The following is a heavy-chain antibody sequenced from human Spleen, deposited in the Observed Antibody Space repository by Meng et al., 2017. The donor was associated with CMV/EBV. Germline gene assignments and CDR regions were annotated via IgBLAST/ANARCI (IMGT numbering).Heavy chain of an antibody. V-gene: IGHV3-15*01. CDR1: GFTFSNAW. J-gene: IGHJ6*02. Sequence: GESLKISCAASGFTFSNAWMSWVRQAPGKGLEWVGRIKSKTDGGTTDYAAPVKGRFTISRDDSKNTLYLQMNSLKTEDTAVYYCTTYPPTAMGFYYYGMDVWGQGTTVTVSS. CDR2: IKSKTDGGTT. D-gene: IGHD2-21*02. CDR3: TTYPPTAMGFYYYGMDV.